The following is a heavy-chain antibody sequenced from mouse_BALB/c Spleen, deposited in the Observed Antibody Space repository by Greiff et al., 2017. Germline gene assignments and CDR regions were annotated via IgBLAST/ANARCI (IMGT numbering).Heavy chain of an antibody. D-gene: IGHD2-10*02. Sequence: EVQLVESGGDLVKPGGSLKLSCAASGFTFSSYGMSWVRQTPDKRLEWVATISSGGSYTYYPDSVKGRFTISRDNAKNTLYLQMSSLKSEDTAMYYCARHEGYGNPWFAYWGQGTLVTVSA. CDR1: GFTFSSYG. CDR2: ISSGGSYT. V-gene: IGHV5-6*01. CDR3: ARHEGYGNPWFAY. J-gene: IGHJ3*01.